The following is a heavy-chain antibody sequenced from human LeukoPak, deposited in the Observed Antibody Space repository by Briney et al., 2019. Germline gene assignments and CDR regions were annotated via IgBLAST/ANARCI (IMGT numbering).Heavy chain of an antibody. CDR2: ISGSGGST. D-gene: IGHD5-18*01. CDR1: GFTFSSYA. CDR3: ARGGYSYGLSFCAY. Sequence: GGSLRLSCAASGFTFSSYAMSWVRQAPGKGLEWVSAISGSGGSTYYADSVKGRFTISRDNAKNSLYLQMNSLRAEDTAVYYCARGGYSYGLSFCAYWGQGTLVTVSS. J-gene: IGHJ4*02. V-gene: IGHV3-23*01.